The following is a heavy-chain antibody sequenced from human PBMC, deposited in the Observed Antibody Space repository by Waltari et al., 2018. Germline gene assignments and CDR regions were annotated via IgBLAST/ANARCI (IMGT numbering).Heavy chain of an antibody. D-gene: IGHD2-21*02. Sequence: QVQLVESGGGVVRPGRSLRLSCIASRFIHGMHWVRQAPGKGLEWVALISSDGSNERYADSAKGRFTSSRDSSKNTLYLQMNSLRPEDTAVYYCAKGDCGSDCYYVQHWGQGTLVVVSS. CDR1: RFIHG. CDR3: AKGDCGSDCYYVQH. J-gene: IGHJ1*01. CDR2: ISSDGSNE. V-gene: IGHV3-30*18.